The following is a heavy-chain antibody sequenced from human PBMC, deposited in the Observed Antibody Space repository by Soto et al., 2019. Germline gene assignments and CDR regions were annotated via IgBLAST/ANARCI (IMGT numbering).Heavy chain of an antibody. D-gene: IGHD3-3*01. CDR2: IYYSGST. V-gene: IGHV4-30-4*01. J-gene: IGHJ6*02. CDR1: GGSISSGDYY. Sequence: SETLSLTCTVSGGSISSGDYYWSWIRQPPGKGLEWIGYIYYSGSTYYNPSLKSRVTISVDTSKNQFSLKLSSVTAADTAVYYCARDNILGILYGGMDVWGQGTTVTVPS. CDR3: ARDNILGILYGGMDV.